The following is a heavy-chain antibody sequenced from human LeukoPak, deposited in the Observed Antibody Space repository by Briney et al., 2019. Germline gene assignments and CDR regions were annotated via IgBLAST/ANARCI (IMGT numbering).Heavy chain of an antibody. Sequence: GSSVKVSCKASGGTFSSYAISWVRQAPGQGLEWMGRIIPILGIANYAQKFQGRVTITADKSTSTAHMELSSLRSEDTAVYYCARDTIPRKTYGDYGDYWGQGTLVTVSS. J-gene: IGHJ4*02. CDR3: ARDTIPRKTYGDYGDY. V-gene: IGHV1-69*04. CDR1: GGTFSSYA. CDR2: IIPILGIA. D-gene: IGHD4-17*01.